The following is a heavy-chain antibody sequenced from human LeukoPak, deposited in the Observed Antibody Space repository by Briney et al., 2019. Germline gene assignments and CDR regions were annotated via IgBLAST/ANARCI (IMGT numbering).Heavy chain of an antibody. CDR2: FDPEDGET. Sequence: GASVKVSCKVSGYTLTELSMHWVRQAPGKGLEWMGGFDPEDGETIYAQKFQGRVTMTEDTSTDTAYMELSSLRSEDTAVYYCAIVPSRLSGYSPDAFDIWGQGTMVTVS. CDR1: GYTLTELS. D-gene: IGHD3-9*01. J-gene: IGHJ3*02. CDR3: AIVPSRLSGYSPDAFDI. V-gene: IGHV1-24*01.